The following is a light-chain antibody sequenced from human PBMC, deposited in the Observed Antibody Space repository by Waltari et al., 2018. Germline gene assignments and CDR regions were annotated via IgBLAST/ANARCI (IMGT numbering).Light chain of an antibody. V-gene: IGKV3-15*01. CDR3: QQYNDWPLT. J-gene: IGKJ4*01. CDR2: DAS. Sequence: EIVLTKSPGILSLPPGERAVLYCRASHSVSSNYLAWYQQKPGQAPRLLIYDASTRATGVPPRFSGSGSGTEFTLTISSLQSEDFAVYSCQQYNDWPLTFGGGTKVEIK. CDR1: HSVSSN.